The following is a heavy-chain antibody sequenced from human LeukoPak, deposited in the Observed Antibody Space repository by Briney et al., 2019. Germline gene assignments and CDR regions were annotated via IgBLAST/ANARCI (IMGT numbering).Heavy chain of an antibody. Sequence: ASVKVSCKASGYTFTSHYMHWVRQAPGQGLEWMGIINPSGGSTSYAQKFQGRVTMTRDTSTSTVYMELSSLRSEDTAVYYCARDWGVGAARAYTRYYYYYMDVWGKGTTVTVSS. CDR2: INPSGGST. J-gene: IGHJ6*03. CDR1: GYTFTSHY. D-gene: IGHD6-6*01. V-gene: IGHV1-46*01. CDR3: ARDWGVGAARAYTRYYYYYMDV.